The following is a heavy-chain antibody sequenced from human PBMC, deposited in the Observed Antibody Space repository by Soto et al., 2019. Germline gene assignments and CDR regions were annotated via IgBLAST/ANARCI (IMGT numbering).Heavy chain of an antibody. CDR2: ISGSGGST. J-gene: IGHJ4*02. CDR3: AKEDRGYSAFDY. Sequence: EVQLLESGGGLVQPGGSLRLSCAASGFTFSSYAMSWVRQAPGKGLEWVSAISGSGGSTYYADSVKGRFTISRDNSKNTLYLQMNSLRADDTAVYYSAKEDRGYSAFDYWGQGTLVTVSS. CDR1: GFTFSSYA. V-gene: IGHV3-23*01. D-gene: IGHD3-22*01.